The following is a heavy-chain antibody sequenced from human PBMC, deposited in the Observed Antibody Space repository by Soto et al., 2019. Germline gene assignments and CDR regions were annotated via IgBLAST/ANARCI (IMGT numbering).Heavy chain of an antibody. J-gene: IGHJ6*03. CDR3: ARGYYYYYMDV. V-gene: IGHV4-39*01. CDR2: IYYSGST. CDR1: GGSISSSSYY. Sequence: SETLSLTCTVSGGSISSSSYYWGWIRQPPGKGLEWIGSIYYSGSTYYNPSLKSRVTISVDTSKNQFSLKLSSVTAADTAVYYCARGYYYYYMDVWGKGTTVTVSS.